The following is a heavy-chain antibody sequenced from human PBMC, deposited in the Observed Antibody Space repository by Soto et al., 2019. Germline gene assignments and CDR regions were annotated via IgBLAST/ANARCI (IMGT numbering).Heavy chain of an antibody. Sequence: EVQLVESGGGLVQPGRSLRLSCAVSGFTFDDYAMHWVRQVPGKGLEWVSGISWNSRSTVYADSVKGRFTISRDNAKNSLYLQMNSLRAEDTALYYCAKGEIAVPGTWSFDYWGQGIVVTVSS. V-gene: IGHV3-9*01. CDR2: ISWNSRST. CDR3: AKGEIAVPGTWSFDY. D-gene: IGHD6-19*01. J-gene: IGHJ4*02. CDR1: GFTFDDYA.